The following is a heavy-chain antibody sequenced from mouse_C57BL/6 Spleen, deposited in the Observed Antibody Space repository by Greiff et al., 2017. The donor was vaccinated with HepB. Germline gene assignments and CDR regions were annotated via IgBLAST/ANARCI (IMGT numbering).Heavy chain of an antibody. V-gene: IGHV1-69*01. CDR1: GYTFTSYW. J-gene: IGHJ2*01. Sequence: QVQLQQPGAELVMPGASVKLSCKASGYTFTSYWMHWVKQRPGQGLEWIGEIDPSDSYTNYNQKFKGKSTLTVDKSSSTAYMQLSSLTSEDSAVYYCARGYDYDVDYWGQGTTHTVSS. CDR3: ARGYDYDVDY. CDR2: IDPSDSYT. D-gene: IGHD2-4*01.